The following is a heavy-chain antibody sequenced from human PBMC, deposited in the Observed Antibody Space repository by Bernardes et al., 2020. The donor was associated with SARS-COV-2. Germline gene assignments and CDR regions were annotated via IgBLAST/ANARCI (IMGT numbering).Heavy chain of an antibody. V-gene: IGHV3-7*01. CDR3: ARDRLSAAGMELDY. J-gene: IGHJ4*02. D-gene: IGHD6-13*01. CDR2: IKEDGSQV. Sequence: GGSLRLSCAASGFTFSSYGMHWVRQAPGKGLEWVANIKEDGSQVNYVDSVKGRFTISRDNAKNSLYLQLNTLRAEDTAVYYCARDRLSAAGMELDYWGQGTLVTVSS. CDR1: GFTFSSYG.